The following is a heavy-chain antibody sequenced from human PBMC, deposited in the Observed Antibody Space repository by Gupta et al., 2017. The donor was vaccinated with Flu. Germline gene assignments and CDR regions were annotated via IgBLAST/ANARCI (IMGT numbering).Heavy chain of an antibody. CDR1: GFMFSTYA. J-gene: IGHJ3*01. Sequence: VELLESGGGLVQPGGSLRLSCAASGFMFSTYAMAWVRQAPGKGLEWVSYISGSGGSTYYADSVRGRFTISRDDSKNTLYLQMNSLRAGDTAVYYCAKDFAPDAFDVWGQGTMVTVSS. V-gene: IGHV3-23*01. D-gene: IGHD3-3*01. CDR2: ISGSGGST. CDR3: AKDFAPDAFDV.